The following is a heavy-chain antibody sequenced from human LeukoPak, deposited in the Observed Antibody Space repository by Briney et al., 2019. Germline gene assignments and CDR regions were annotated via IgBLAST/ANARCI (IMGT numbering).Heavy chain of an antibody. CDR1: GFTFSSYG. CDR2: IWYDGSNK. V-gene: IGHV3-33*01. CDR3: ARDHRYAFDN. Sequence: PGGSLRLSCAASGFTFSSYGMHWVRQAPGKGLEWVAVIWYDGSNKYYADSVKGRFTISRDKARNSLYLQMNSLRVEDTAVYYCARDHRYAFDNWGHGTLVTVSS. J-gene: IGHJ4*01. D-gene: IGHD5-12*01.